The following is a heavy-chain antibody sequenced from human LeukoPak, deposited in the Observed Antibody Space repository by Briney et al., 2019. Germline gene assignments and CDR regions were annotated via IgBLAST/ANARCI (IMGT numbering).Heavy chain of an antibody. Sequence: SETLSLTCTVSGGSISSGSYYWSWIRQPAGKGLEWIGRIYTSGSTNYNPSLKSRVTISVDTSKNQFSLKLSSVTAADTAVYYCARDSSSWFHYYMDVWGKGTTVTISS. D-gene: IGHD6-13*01. CDR1: GGSISSGSYY. CDR2: IYTSGST. J-gene: IGHJ6*03. CDR3: ARDSSSWFHYYMDV. V-gene: IGHV4-61*02.